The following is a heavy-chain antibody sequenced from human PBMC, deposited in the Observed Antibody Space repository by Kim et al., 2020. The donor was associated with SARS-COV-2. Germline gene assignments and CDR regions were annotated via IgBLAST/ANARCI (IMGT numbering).Heavy chain of an antibody. Sequence: SETLSLTCTVSGGSISSYYWSWIRQPAGKGLEWIGRIYTSGSTNYNPSLKSRVTMSVDTSKNQFSLKLSSLTAADTAVYYCARRSNYYDSSGYYSAHGYFDYWGQGTLGTVSS. J-gene: IGHJ4*02. CDR3: ARRSNYYDSSGYYSAHGYFDY. CDR1: GGSISSYY. D-gene: IGHD3-22*01. CDR2: IYTSGST. V-gene: IGHV4-4*07.